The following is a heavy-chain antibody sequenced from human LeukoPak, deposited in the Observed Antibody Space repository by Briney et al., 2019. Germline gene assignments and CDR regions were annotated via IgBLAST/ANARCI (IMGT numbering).Heavy chain of an antibody. V-gene: IGHV3-23*01. CDR1: GFTFSSYA. Sequence: PGGSLRLSCSASGFTFSSYAMTWVRQAPGKGLEWVSAISASGGLPYYADPVNGRFTISRDNSKNTVNLQMNSLRAEDTAVYYCASGIEVGPIYFDYWGQGTLVTVSS. CDR3: ASGIEVGPIYFDY. J-gene: IGHJ4*02. D-gene: IGHD6-19*01. CDR2: ISASGGLP.